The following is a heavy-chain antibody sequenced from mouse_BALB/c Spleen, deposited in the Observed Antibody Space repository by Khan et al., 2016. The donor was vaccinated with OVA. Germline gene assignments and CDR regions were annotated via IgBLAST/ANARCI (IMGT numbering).Heavy chain of an antibody. V-gene: IGHV5-6*01. Sequence: EVQLVESGGDVVKPGGSLKLSCAASGFTFSTYGMSWVRQTPDKRLEWVATVSTGGHYTYYPDTVKGRFTISRDNAKDTLYLQMSSLKSEDTAMFYCARLAYCYDREGFAYWGQGTLVTVSA. CDR3: ARLAYCYDREGFAY. J-gene: IGHJ3*01. CDR2: VSTGGHYT. D-gene: IGHD1-1*01. CDR1: GFTFSTYG.